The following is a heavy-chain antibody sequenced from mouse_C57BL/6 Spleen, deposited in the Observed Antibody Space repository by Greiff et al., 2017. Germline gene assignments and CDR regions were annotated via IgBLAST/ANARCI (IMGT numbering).Heavy chain of an antibody. J-gene: IGHJ3*01. V-gene: IGHV5-4*01. CDR1: GFTFRSYA. Sequence: EVKLVESGGCLVQPGGPLKLSCAASGFTFRSYAMSLVRQTQDKRLDWVATISDGGSYTYYPDNVKRRFTISRDNAKNNLYLQMSHLKSEDTAMYYCARDGDYCMRYGAWLAYWAQGALASVSA. CDR2: ISDGGSYT. CDR3: ARDGDYCMRYGAWLAY. D-gene: IGHD2-13*01.